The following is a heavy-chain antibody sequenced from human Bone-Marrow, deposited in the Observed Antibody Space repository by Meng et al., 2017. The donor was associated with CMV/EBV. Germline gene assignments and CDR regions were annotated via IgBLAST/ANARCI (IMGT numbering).Heavy chain of an antibody. CDR2: ISSSSSYI. CDR1: GFTFSSYS. D-gene: IGHD1-1*01. J-gene: IGHJ4*02. CDR3: ARDGSRTGTTQGGGG. V-gene: IGHV3-21*01. Sequence: GESLKISCAASGFTFSSYSMNWVRQAPGKGLEWVSSISSSSSYIYYADSVKGRFTISRDNAKNSLYLQMNSLRAEDTAVYYCARDGSRTGTTQGGGGWGQGPLVTVSS.